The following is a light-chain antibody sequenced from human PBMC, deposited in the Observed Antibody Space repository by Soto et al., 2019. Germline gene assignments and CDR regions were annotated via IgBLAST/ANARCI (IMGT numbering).Light chain of an antibody. CDR3: QSYDSSLSVNYV. J-gene: IGLJ1*01. CDR1: SSNIGADYD. CDR2: GNS. V-gene: IGLV1-40*01. Sequence: QSVLTQPPSVSGAPGQRVTISCTGSSSNIGADYDVHWYQQLPGTAPKLLIYGNSNRPSGVPDRFSGSKSGTSASLAITGLQAEDEADYYCQSYDSSLSVNYVFGTGTKVTVL.